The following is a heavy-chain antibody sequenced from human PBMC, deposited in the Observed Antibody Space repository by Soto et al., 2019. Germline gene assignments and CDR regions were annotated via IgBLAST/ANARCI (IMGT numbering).Heavy chain of an antibody. CDR2: ISWNSGSI. CDR1: GFTFDDYA. J-gene: IGHJ4*02. CDR3: AKDARYSSSSFDY. Sequence: EVQLVESGGGLVQPGRSLRLSCAASGFTFDDYAMHWVRQAPGKGLEWVSGISWNSGSIGYADSVKGRFTISRDNAKNSLYLQMNSLRAEDMALYYCAKDARYSSSSFDYWGQGTLVTVSS. V-gene: IGHV3-9*03. D-gene: IGHD6-6*01.